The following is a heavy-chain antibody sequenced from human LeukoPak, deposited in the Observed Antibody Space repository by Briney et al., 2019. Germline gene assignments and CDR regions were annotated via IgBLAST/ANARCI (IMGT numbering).Heavy chain of an antibody. CDR1: GFTFSSYS. CDR2: ISSSSSYI. CDR3: ASPSGDGDWFNP. V-gene: IGHV3-21*01. J-gene: IGHJ5*02. D-gene: IGHD7-27*01. Sequence: GGSPRLSCAASGFTFSSYSMNWVRQAPGKGLEWVSSISSSSSYIYYADSVKGRFTISRDNAKNSLYLQMNSLRAEDTAVYYCASPSGDGDWFNPWGQGTLVTVSS.